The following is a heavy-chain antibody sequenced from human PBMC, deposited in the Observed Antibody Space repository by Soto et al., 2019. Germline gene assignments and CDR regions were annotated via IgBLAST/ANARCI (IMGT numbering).Heavy chain of an antibody. Sequence: SETLSLTSTVAGGSIGSYCWSWIRQPPGKGLEWIGYIYYSGSTNYNPSLKSRVTISVDTSKNQFSLKLSSVTAADTAVYYCARQEYSSSFDYWGQGTLVTVSS. CDR2: IYYSGST. CDR3: ARQEYSSSFDY. V-gene: IGHV4-59*08. D-gene: IGHD6-6*01. CDR1: GGSIGSYC. J-gene: IGHJ4*02.